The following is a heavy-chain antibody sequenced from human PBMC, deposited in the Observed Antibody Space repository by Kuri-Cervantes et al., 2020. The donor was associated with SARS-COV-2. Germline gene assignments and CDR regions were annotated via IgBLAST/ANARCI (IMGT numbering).Heavy chain of an antibody. J-gene: IGHJ3*02. V-gene: IGHV1-8*02. D-gene: IGHD5-12*01. CDR2: MNPDTGNS. CDR1: GYTFTTYD. CDR3: ARDSGDWTPDAFDI. Sequence: ASVKVSCKASGYTFTTYDINWVRQAPGQGLEWMGWMNPDTGNSGYAQNFRGRVTMTRDPSTSTAYMELSSLRYEDSAIYYCARDSGDWTPDAFDIWGQGTMVTVSS.